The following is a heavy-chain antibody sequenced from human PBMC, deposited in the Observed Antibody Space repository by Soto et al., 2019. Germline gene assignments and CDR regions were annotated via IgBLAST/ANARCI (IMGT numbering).Heavy chain of an antibody. CDR2: IYSGGST. V-gene: IGHV3-53*01. Sequence: SCAASGFTVSSNYMSWVRQAPGKGLEWVSVIYSGGSTYYADSVKGRFTISRDNSKNTLYLQMNSLRAEETAVYYCARAINDYGDYYFDYWGQGTLVTVSS. J-gene: IGHJ4*02. D-gene: IGHD4-17*01. CDR1: GFTVSSNY. CDR3: ARAINDYGDYYFDY.